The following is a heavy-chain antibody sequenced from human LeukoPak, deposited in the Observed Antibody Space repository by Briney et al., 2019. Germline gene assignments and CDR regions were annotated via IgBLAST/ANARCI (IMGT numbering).Heavy chain of an antibody. J-gene: IGHJ6*04. Sequence: PSETLSLTCAVYGGSFSGYYWSWIRQPPGKGLEWIGEINHSGSTNYNPSLKSRVTISVDTSKNQFSLKLSSVTAADTAVYYCARGRWDVWGKGTTVTVSS. CDR3: ARGRWDV. CDR1: GGSFSGYY. CDR2: INHSGST. D-gene: IGHD4-17*01. V-gene: IGHV4-34*01.